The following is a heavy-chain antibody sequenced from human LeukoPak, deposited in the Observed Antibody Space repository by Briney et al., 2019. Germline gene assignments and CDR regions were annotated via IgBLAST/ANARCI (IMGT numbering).Heavy chain of an antibody. Sequence: GASVKVSCKASGYTFTSYDINWVRRATGQGLEWMGWMNSNSGNTGYAQKFQGRVTITRNTSISTAYMELSSLRSEDTAVYYCARGRRGEQLVQNYYFDYWGQGTLVTVSS. CDR1: GYTFTSYD. CDR3: ARGRRGEQLVQNYYFDY. V-gene: IGHV1-8*03. J-gene: IGHJ4*02. D-gene: IGHD6-13*01. CDR2: MNSNSGNT.